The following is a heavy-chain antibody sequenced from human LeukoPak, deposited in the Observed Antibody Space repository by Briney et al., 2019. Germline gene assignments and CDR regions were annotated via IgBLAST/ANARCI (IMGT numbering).Heavy chain of an antibody. D-gene: IGHD3-22*01. CDR3: ARGDFYDGSGFYFDY. CDR2: ISSRGTTI. J-gene: IGHJ4*02. CDR1: GFTFSSYE. Sequence: GGSLRLSRAASGFTFSSYEMNWVRQAPGEGLEWVSFISSRGTTIYYADSVKGRFTISRDNAKNSLYLQMNSLRAEDTAVYYCARGDFYDGSGFYFDYWGQGTLVTVSS. V-gene: IGHV3-48*03.